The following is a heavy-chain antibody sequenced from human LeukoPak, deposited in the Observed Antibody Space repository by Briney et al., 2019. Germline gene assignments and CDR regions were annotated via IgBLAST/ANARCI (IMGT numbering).Heavy chain of an antibody. J-gene: IGHJ4*02. D-gene: IGHD6-13*01. CDR1: GYTFTSYG. V-gene: IGHV1-18*01. Sequence: ASVTVSCKSSGYTFTSYGISWVRQAPGQGLEWMGWISAYNGNTNYEQKLQGRVTMTTDTSTSTAYMELRSLRSDATAVYYCARKIAAAGGGGKNDYWGQGTLVTVSS. CDR3: ARKIAAAGGGGKNDY. CDR2: ISAYNGNT.